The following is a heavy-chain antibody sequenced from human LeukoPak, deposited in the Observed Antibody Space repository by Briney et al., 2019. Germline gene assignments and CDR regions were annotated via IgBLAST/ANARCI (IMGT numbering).Heavy chain of an antibody. Sequence: GGSLRLSCAASGFTFSSYWMHWVRQAPGKGLEWVSAIYSGGSTFYADSVKGRFTISRDNSKNTLYLQMNSLRAEDTAVYYCARDPYNSGSSYFDYWGQGTLVTVSS. D-gene: IGHD3-10*01. CDR3: ARDPYNSGSSYFDY. V-gene: IGHV3-53*01. J-gene: IGHJ4*02. CDR2: IYSGGST. CDR1: GFTFSSYW.